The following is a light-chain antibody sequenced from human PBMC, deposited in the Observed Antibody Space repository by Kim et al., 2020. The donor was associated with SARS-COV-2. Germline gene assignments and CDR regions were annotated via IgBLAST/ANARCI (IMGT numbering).Light chain of an antibody. J-gene: IGLJ2*01. CDR1: TGAVTSGHF. V-gene: IGLV7-46*01. CDR2: DTG. Sequence: PGGTVTLTGASSTGAVTSGHFPYWFQQKPGQAPRTLIYDTGYRHSWTPARFSGSLLGGKAALTLSAAQAEDEADYYCLLSYSDSRVFGGGTQLTVL. CDR3: LLSYSDSRV.